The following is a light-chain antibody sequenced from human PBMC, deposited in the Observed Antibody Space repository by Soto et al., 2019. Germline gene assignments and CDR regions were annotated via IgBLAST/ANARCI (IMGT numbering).Light chain of an antibody. Sequence: IGFAPIPSTLFLSPGERATLSCRASQSVSSTYLAWYQQQPGQAPRLLIYGASNRATGIPDRFSGSGSGTDFTLTISRLEPEDFAVYYCQQYGSSSWTFGQGTKVDTK. CDR1: QSVSSTY. CDR2: GAS. V-gene: IGKV3-20*01. CDR3: QQYGSSSWT. J-gene: IGKJ1*01.